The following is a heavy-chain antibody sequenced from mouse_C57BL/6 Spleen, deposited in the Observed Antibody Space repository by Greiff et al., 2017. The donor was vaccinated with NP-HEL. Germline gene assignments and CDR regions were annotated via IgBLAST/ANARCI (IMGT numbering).Heavy chain of an antibody. CDR1: GYTFTSYW. V-gene: IGHV1-69*01. CDR3: ARDGLVDY. D-gene: IGHD2-3*01. J-gene: IGHJ2*01. Sequence: VQLQQPGAELVMPGASVKLSCKASGYTFTSYWMHWVKQRPGQGLEWIGKINPSDSYTNYNQKFKGKSTLTVDKSSSTAYMQLSSLTSEDSAVYYCARDGLVDYWGQGTTLTVSS. CDR2: INPSDSYT.